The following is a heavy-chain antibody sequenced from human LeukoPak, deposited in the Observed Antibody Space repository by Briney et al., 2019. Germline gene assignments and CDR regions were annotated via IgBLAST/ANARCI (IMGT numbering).Heavy chain of an antibody. J-gene: IGHJ4*02. V-gene: IGHV3-30-3*01. CDR2: ISYDGSNK. CDR1: GFTFSSYA. Sequence: GGSLRLSCAASGFTFSSYAMHWVRQAPGKGLEWVAVISYDGSNKYYADSVKGRFTISRDNSKNTLYLQVNSLRVDDTAVYYCAKDKRIGAAGTFFDYWGQGTLVTVSS. CDR3: AKDKRIGAAGTFFDY. D-gene: IGHD6-13*01.